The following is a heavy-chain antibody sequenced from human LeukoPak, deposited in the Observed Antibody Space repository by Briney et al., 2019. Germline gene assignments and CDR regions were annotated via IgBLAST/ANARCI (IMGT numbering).Heavy chain of an antibody. Sequence: SETLSLTCAVYGVTFSGYYWSWIRQPPGKGLEWIGEINHSGSTNYNPSLKSRVTISVDTSKNQFSLKLSSVAAADTAVYYCARGLVVVVAATRVPTRWFDPWGQGTLVTVSS. CDR2: INHSGST. D-gene: IGHD2-15*01. V-gene: IGHV4-34*01. J-gene: IGHJ5*02. CDR1: GVTFSGYY. CDR3: ARGLVVVVAATRVPTRWFDP.